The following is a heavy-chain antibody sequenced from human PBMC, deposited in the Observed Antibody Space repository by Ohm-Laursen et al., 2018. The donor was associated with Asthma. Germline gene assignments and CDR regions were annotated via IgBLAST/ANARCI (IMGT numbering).Heavy chain of an antibody. D-gene: IGHD6-6*01. V-gene: IGHV3-23*01. CDR2: ISGSGGST. CDR1: GFTFSSYA. CDR3: ARDEGEYSSSSYFDY. Sequence: SLRLSCAASGFTFSSYAMSWVRQAPGKGLEWVSGISGSGGSTYYADSVKGRFTISRDNSKNAVDLQMNSLRAEDTAVYYCARDEGEYSSSSYFDYWGQGTLVTVSS. J-gene: IGHJ4*02.